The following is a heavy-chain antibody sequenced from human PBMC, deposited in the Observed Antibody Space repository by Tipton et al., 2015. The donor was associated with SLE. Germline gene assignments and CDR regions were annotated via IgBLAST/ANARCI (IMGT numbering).Heavy chain of an antibody. CDR3: ARGNIAGDYYFDY. D-gene: IGHD6-13*01. CDR2: IYYSGST. V-gene: IGHV4-59*11. Sequence: LRLSCTVSGGSISSHYWSWIRQPPGKGLEWIGYIYYSGSTNYNPSLKSRVTISVDTSKNQFSLKLSSVTAADTAVYYCARGNIAGDYYFDYWGQGTLVTVSS. J-gene: IGHJ4*02. CDR1: GGSISSHY.